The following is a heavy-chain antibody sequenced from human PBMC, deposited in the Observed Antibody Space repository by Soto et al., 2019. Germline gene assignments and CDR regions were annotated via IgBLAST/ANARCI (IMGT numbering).Heavy chain of an antibody. CDR3: ARVAANGVNPQSDAFDI. Sequence: QVQLQESGPGLVKPSGTLSLTCAVSGGSISSSNWWSWVRQPPGKGLEWIGEIYHSGSTNYNPSLTSRVTISVNKSKTQFSLKLSSVTVADTDVYYCARVAANGVNPQSDAFDIWGQGTMVTVSS. CDR2: IYHSGST. J-gene: IGHJ3*02. V-gene: IGHV4-4*02. CDR1: GGSISSSNW. D-gene: IGHD2-8*01.